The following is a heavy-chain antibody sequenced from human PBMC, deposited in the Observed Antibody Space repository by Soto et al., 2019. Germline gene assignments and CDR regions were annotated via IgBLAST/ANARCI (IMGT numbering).Heavy chain of an antibody. Sequence: SLRLSCAASGFTFSSYSMNWVRQAPGKGLEWVSYISSSSSTIYYADSVKGRFTISRDNAKNSLYLQMNSLRDEDTAVYYCASRLLRPYSYYGMDVWGQGTTVTVSS. D-gene: IGHD4-17*01. V-gene: IGHV3-48*02. CDR2: ISSSSSTI. J-gene: IGHJ6*02. CDR3: ASRLLRPYSYYGMDV. CDR1: GFTFSSYS.